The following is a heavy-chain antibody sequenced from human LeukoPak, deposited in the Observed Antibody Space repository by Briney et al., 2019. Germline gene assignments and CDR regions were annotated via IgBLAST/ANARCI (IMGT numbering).Heavy chain of an antibody. CDR3: AKRGGTESFYYYYMDV. V-gene: IGHV3-23*01. J-gene: IGHJ6*03. CDR1: GFTFRSYD. CDR2: ISRSGGTT. D-gene: IGHD2-15*01. Sequence: GGSLRLSCAASGFTFRSYDMTWVRQTPGKGLQWVALISRSGGTTYYADSVKGRFTISRDNSKNTLYLQRTSLRAEDTAEYYCAKRGGTESFYYYYMDVWGKGTTVTVSS.